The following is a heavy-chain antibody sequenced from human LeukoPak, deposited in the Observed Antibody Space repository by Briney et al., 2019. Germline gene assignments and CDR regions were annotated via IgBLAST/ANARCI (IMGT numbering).Heavy chain of an antibody. CDR2: INHSGST. D-gene: IGHD3-10*01. CDR1: GGSFSGYY. V-gene: IGHV4-34*01. CDR3: ASQYHYGSGSYYNSY. Sequence: SETLSLTCAVYGGSFSGYYWSWIRQPPGKGLEWIGEINHSGSTSYNPSLKSRVTMSVDTSKNQFSLKLSSVTAADTAVYYCASQYHYGSGSYYNSYWGQGTLVTVSS. J-gene: IGHJ4*02.